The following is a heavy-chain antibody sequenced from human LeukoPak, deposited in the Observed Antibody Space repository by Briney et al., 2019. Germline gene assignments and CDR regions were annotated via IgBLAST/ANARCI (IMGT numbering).Heavy chain of an antibody. CDR3: ARVWFFDDYGDY. CDR1: GYTLTGYY. J-gene: IGHJ4*02. D-gene: IGHD3-10*01. V-gene: IGHV1-2*02. CDR2: INPNSGGT. Sequence: ASVKVSCKASGYTLTGYYMHWVRQAPGQGLEWMGWINPNSGGTNYAQKFQGRVTMTRDTSISTAYMELSRLRSDDTAVYYCARVWFFDDYGDYWGQGTLVTVSS.